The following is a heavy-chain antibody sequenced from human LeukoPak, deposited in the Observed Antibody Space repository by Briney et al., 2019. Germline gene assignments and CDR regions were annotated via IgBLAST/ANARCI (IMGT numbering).Heavy chain of an antibody. D-gene: IGHD6-13*01. CDR2: ISPDGSTT. Sequence: GGSLRLSCAASGFTFSSYWMHWVRQAPGKGLVWVSRISPDGSTTGHADSVKGRFTTSRDNAKNTLFLQMNSLRAEDTAVYYCARDLAIAAAGTDYFDFWGQGTLVTVSS. CDR1: GFTFSSYW. V-gene: IGHV3-74*01. CDR3: ARDLAIAAAGTDYFDF. J-gene: IGHJ4*02.